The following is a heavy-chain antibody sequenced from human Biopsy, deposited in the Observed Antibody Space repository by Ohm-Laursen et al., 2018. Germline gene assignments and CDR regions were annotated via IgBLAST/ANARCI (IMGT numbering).Heavy chain of an antibody. V-gene: IGHV4-59*01. CDR1: GGSISSYQ. CDR3: AREAAIIDPRTRAFDY. D-gene: IGHD6-25*01. Sequence: DTLSLTCTVPGGSISSYQWTWIRQPPGKGLEWIGYLYNTGGTNYNPSLKSRVTISVDTSKNQFSLKLRSETAADTAVYYCAREAAIIDPRTRAFDYWGQGTLVTVSS. J-gene: IGHJ4*02. CDR2: LYNTGGT.